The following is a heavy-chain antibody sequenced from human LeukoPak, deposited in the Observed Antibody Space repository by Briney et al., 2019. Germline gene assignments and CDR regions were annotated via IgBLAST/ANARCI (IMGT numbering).Heavy chain of an antibody. CDR2: IRYDGSNK. CDR1: GFTFSSYG. D-gene: IGHD5-18*01. J-gene: IGHJ6*03. Sequence: GGSLRLSCAASGFTFSSYGMHWVRQAPGKGLEWVAFIRYDGSNKYYADSVKGRFTISRDNSKNTLYLQMNSLRAEDTAVYYCARGGYSLGRGYYYYMDVWGKGTTVTISS. V-gene: IGHV3-30*02. CDR3: ARGGYSLGRGYYYYMDV.